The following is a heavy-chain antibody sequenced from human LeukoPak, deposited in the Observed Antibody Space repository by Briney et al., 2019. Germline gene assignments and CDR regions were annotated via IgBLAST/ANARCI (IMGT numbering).Heavy chain of an antibody. J-gene: IGHJ4*02. CDR3: ARDLFGDSSGYYYEGGKSDY. D-gene: IGHD3-22*01. V-gene: IGHV1-2*02. CDR2: INPNSGGT. CDR1: GYTFTGYY. Sequence: ASVKVSCKASGYTFTGYYMHWVRQAPGQGLEWMGWINPNSGGTNYAQKFQGRVTMARDTSISTAYMELSRLRSDDTAVYYCARDLFGDSSGYYYEGGKSDYWGRETLVTVSS.